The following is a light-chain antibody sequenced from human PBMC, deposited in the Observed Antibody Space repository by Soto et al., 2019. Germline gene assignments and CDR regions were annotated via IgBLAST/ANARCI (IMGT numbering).Light chain of an antibody. CDR2: DAS. Sequence: EIVLTQSPATLPLSPGERATLSCRASQSVSSYLAWYQQKPGQAPRLLIYDASNRATGIPARFSGSGSWTDFTLTISSLEPEDFVVYYCQQRSNWPPNFGGGTKVEIK. J-gene: IGKJ4*01. CDR3: QQRSNWPPN. CDR1: QSVSSY. V-gene: IGKV3-11*01.